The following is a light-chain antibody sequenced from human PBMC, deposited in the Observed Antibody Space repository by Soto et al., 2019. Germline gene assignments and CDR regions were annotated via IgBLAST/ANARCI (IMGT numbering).Light chain of an antibody. CDR1: QYIGTF. Sequence: TQSPTSLIASVGDRVTITCQASQYIGTFVNWYQQKGGEAPRLLISGASNLEAGVPSRFRGSGSGADFICTITNLQPEDVGTYSCQQYDNIILSFGGGTKVEI. CDR2: GAS. CDR3: QQYDNIILS. V-gene: IGKV1-33*01. J-gene: IGKJ4*01.